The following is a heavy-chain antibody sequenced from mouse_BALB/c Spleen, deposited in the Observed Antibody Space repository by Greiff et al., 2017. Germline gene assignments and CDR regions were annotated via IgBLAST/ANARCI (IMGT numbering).Heavy chain of an antibody. CDR3: ARSMITTTLDY. CDR2: ISSGSSTI. Sequence: EVQVVESGGGLVQPGGSRKLSCAASGFTFSSFGMHWVRQAPEKGLEWVAYISSGSSTIYYADTVKGRFTISRDNPKNTLFLQMTSLRSEDTAMYYCARSMITTTLDYWGQGTTLTVSS. V-gene: IGHV5-17*02. J-gene: IGHJ2*01. CDR1: GFTFSSFG. D-gene: IGHD2-4*01.